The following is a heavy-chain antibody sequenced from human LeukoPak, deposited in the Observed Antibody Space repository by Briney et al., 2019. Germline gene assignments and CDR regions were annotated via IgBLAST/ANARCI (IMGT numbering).Heavy chain of an antibody. CDR2: IYWDDDK. V-gene: IGHV2-5*02. Sequence: ESGPTLVNPTQTLTLTCTFSGFSLSTSGVGVGWIRQLPGQALEWHALIYWDDDKRYSPSLKSRRTITKDTSTNLVVLTMTNMDPVDTATYYCAHGTTSSPVDYWGQGTLVTVSS. D-gene: IGHD1-1*01. CDR1: GFSLSTSGVG. CDR3: AHGTTSSPVDY. J-gene: IGHJ4*02.